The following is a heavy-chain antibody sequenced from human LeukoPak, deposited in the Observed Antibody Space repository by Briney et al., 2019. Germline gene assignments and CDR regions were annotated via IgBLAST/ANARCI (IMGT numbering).Heavy chain of an antibody. CDR1: GFTSSTYS. CDR3: ARDRYYGSGSYYRDY. D-gene: IGHD3-10*01. CDR2: ISIGNSTI. V-gene: IGHV3-48*04. Sequence: GGSLRLSCAASGFTSSTYSMNWVRQAPGKGLEWVSYISIGNSTIFYADSVKGRFTISRDNAKNSLYLQMNSLRAEDTAVYYCARDRYYGSGSYYRDYWGQGTLVTVSS. J-gene: IGHJ4*02.